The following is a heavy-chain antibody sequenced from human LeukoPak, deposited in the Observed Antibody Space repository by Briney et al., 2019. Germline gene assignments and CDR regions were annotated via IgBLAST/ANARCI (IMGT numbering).Heavy chain of an antibody. Sequence: GGSLRLSCAASGFTFSSYAMHWVRQAPGKGLEWVAVISYDGSNKYYADSVKGRFTISRDNSKNTLYLQMNSLRAEDTAVYYCAKEARNSDGYNYGDLYYYYYMDVWGKGTTVTISS. CDR3: AKEARNSDGYNYGDLYYYYYMDV. CDR2: ISYDGSNK. D-gene: IGHD5-24*01. CDR1: GFTFSSYA. V-gene: IGHV3-30*04. J-gene: IGHJ6*03.